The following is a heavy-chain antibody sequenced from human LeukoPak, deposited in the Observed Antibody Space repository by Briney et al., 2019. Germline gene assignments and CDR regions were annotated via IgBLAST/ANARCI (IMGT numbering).Heavy chain of an antibody. V-gene: IGHV1-8*01. Sequence: ASVKVSCKASGYTFTSYDINWVRQATGQGLEWVGLMNPNSGNTGYAQKFQGRVTMTRNTSISTAYMELSSLRSEDTAVYYCARAIYDSSGYYPLDYWGQGTLVTVSS. CDR3: ARAIYDSSGYYPLDY. D-gene: IGHD3-22*01. J-gene: IGHJ4*02. CDR2: MNPNSGNT. CDR1: GYTFTSYD.